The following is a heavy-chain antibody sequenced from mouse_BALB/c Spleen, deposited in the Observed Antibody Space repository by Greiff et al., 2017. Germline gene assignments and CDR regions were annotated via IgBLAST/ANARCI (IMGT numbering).Heavy chain of an antibody. Sequence: EVQRVESGGGLVQPGGSLRLSCATSGFTFTDYYMSWVRQPPGKALEWLGFIRNKANGYTTEYSASVKGRFTISRDNSQSILYLQMNTLRAEDSATYYCARDKGEGYFDYWGQGTTLTVSS. V-gene: IGHV7-3*02. CDR2: IRNKANGYTT. CDR3: ARDKGEGYFDY. J-gene: IGHJ2*01. CDR1: GFTFTDYY.